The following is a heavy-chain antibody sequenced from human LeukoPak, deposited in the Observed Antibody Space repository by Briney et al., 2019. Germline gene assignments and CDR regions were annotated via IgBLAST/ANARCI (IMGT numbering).Heavy chain of an antibody. V-gene: IGHV3-23*01. CDR2: ISGSGGST. Sequence: GGSLRLSCAASGFTFSSYAMSWVRQAPGKGLECVSAISGSGGSTNYADSVKGRFTISRDNSKNTLYLQMNSLRAEDTAVYYCAKGGLYYYDSSGYFDYWGQGTLVTVSS. CDR3: AKGGLYYYDSSGYFDY. J-gene: IGHJ4*02. CDR1: GFTFSSYA. D-gene: IGHD3-22*01.